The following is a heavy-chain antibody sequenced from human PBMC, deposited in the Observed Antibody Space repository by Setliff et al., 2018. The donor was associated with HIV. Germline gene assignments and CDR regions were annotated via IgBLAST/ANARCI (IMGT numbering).Heavy chain of an antibody. V-gene: IGHV4-34*01. Sequence: PSETLSLTCAVYGRSFSGYYWNWIRQSPGKGLEWIGEINHSGGTNYNPSLKSRVTMSIDTSKNQFSLKVSSVTAADTAVYYCARGWGHDGFDFWGQGTMVTVSS. CDR1: GRSFSGYY. D-gene: IGHD7-27*01. CDR3: ARGWGHDGFDF. J-gene: IGHJ3*01. CDR2: INHSGGT.